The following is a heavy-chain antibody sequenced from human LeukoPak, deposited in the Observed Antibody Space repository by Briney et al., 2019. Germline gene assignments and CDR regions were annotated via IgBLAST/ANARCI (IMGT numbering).Heavy chain of an antibody. V-gene: IGHV1-18*01. CDR1: GYTFTNFV. J-gene: IGHJ5*02. CDR2: VSGFNGNT. Sequence: ASVKVSCKTSGYTFTNFVISWVRQAPGQGLEWMGWVSGFNGNTNYPQKFQGRVSMTTDSSTSSAYMELTSLRSDDTAVYFCARGSITNRNFDPWGQGTLVTVSS. CDR3: ARGSITNRNFDP. D-gene: IGHD1-14*01.